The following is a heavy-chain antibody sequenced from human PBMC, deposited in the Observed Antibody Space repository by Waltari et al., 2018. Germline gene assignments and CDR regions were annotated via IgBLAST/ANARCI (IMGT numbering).Heavy chain of an antibody. D-gene: IGHD6-25*01. CDR1: GFTFSSSA. Sequence: EVQLLESGGGLVQPGGSLRLSCAASGFTFSSSAMSWVRQAPGRGLEWVSAMSGSGGSTYYTDSVKGRFTISRDNSKNTLYLQMNSLRAEDTAVYYCAKLSAATFNVRNWYFDLWGRGTLVTVSS. J-gene: IGHJ2*01. V-gene: IGHV3-23*01. CDR2: MSGSGGST. CDR3: AKLSAATFNVRNWYFDL.